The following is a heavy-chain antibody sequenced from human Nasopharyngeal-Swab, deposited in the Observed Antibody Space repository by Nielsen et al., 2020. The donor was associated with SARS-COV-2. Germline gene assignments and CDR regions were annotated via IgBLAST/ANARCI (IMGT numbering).Heavy chain of an antibody. CDR3: ARTWIRVPDAFDI. CDR1: GFTFSSYG. Sequence: GGSLRLSCAASGFTFSSYGMHWVRQAPGKGLEWVAVIWYDGSNKYYADSVKGRFTISRDNSKNTLYLQMNGLRAEDTAVYYCARTWIRVPDAFDIWGQGTMVTVSS. CDR2: IWYDGSNK. V-gene: IGHV3-33*01. J-gene: IGHJ3*02. D-gene: IGHD5-18*01.